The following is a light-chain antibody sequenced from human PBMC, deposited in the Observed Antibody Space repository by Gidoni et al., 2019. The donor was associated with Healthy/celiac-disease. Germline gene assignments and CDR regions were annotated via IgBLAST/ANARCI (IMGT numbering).Light chain of an antibody. CDR2: DAS. V-gene: IGKV1-33*01. CDR3: QQYDNLPPLYFT. Sequence: DIQMTQSPSSLSASVGDRVTITCQASQDISNYLNWYQQKPGKAPKLLIYDASNLETGVPSRFSGSGSGTDFTFTISSLQPEDIATYYCQQYDNLPPLYFTFGPXTKVDIK. J-gene: IGKJ3*01. CDR1: QDISNY.